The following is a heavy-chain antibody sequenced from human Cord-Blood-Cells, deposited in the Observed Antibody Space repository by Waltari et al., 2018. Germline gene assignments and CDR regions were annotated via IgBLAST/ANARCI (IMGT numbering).Heavy chain of an antibody. V-gene: IGHV1-8*03. D-gene: IGHD6-13*01. CDR1: GYTFTSYD. J-gene: IGHJ3*02. CDR3: ARVGAAAGRTDAFDI. Sequence: QVQLVQSGAEVKKPGASVKVSCTTSGYTFTSYDINWVRQATGQGLEWMGWMNPNSGNTGYAQKFQGRVTITRNTSISTAYMELSSLRSEDTAVYYCARVGAAAGRTDAFDIWGQGTMVTVSS. CDR2: MNPNSGNT.